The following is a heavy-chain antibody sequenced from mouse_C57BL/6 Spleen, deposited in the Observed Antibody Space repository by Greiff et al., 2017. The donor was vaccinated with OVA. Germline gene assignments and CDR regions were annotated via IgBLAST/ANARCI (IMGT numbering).Heavy chain of an antibody. J-gene: IGHJ1*03. Sequence: VQLQQPGAELVKPGASVKLSCKASGYTFTSYWMQWVKQRPGQGLEWIGEIDPSDSYTNYNQKFKGKATLTVDTSSSTAYMQLSSLTSEDSAVYYCARRGSSPDWYFDVWGTGTTVTVSS. CDR1: GYTFTSYW. V-gene: IGHV1-50*01. CDR2: IDPSDSYT. CDR3: ARRGSSPDWYFDV. D-gene: IGHD1-1*01.